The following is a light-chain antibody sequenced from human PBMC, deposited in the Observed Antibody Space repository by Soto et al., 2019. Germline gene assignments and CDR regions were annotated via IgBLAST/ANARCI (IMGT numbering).Light chain of an antibody. V-gene: IGLV1-44*01. CDR1: SSNIGSNT. CDR3: ATCDNGLTVVV. CDR2: TNS. Sequence: QSVLTQPPSTSGTPGQRGTISCSGSSSNIGSNTVHWYQQIPGTAPKLLMYTNSHRSSGVSDRFSGSKSDTSASLVISGLQSEDEADYYCATCDNGLTVVVFGGGTKLAVL. J-gene: IGLJ2*01.